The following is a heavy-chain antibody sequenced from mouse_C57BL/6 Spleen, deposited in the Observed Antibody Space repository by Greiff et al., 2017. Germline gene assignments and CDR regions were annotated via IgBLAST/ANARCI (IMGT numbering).Heavy chain of an antibody. Sequence: QVQLQQSGAELARPGASVKLSCKASGYTFTDYCIHWVKQRPGQGLEWIGNINPGSGYTKYNEKFKDKATLTADKSSSTAYMQLSSLTYEDSAFYYYAREDNAIDYWGQGTSLTVSS. CDR3: AREDNAIDY. J-gene: IGHJ2*02. D-gene: IGHD3-3*01. CDR2: INPGSGYT. CDR1: GYTFTDYC. V-gene: IGHV1-7*01.